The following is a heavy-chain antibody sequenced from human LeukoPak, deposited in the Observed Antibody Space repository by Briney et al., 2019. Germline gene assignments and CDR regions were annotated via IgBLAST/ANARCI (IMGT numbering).Heavy chain of an antibody. CDR2: VYYSGST. Sequence: PSETLSLTCTVSGGSISSSGYYWGWIRQPPGKGLEWIGSVYYSGSTYYNPSLKSRVTISVDTSKNQFSLKVNSLTAADTAVYYCARTGYYASGSSYYYGMDVWGQGTTVTVSS. CDR1: GGSISSSGYY. CDR3: ARTGYYASGSSYYYGMDV. J-gene: IGHJ6*02. V-gene: IGHV4-39*01. D-gene: IGHD3-10*01.